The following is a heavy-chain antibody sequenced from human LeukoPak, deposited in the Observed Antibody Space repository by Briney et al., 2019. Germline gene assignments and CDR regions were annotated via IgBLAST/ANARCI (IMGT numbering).Heavy chain of an antibody. CDR3: ARGPNIAAPVDY. V-gene: IGHV4-34*01. CDR2: INHSGST. CDR1: GGSFSGYY. J-gene: IGHJ4*02. Sequence: SETLSLTCAVYGGSFSGYYWSWIRQPPGKGLEWIGEINHSGSTYYNPSLKSRVTISVDRSKNQFSLNLTSVTAADTAVYYCARGPNIAAPVDYWGQGTLVIVSS. D-gene: IGHD6-13*01.